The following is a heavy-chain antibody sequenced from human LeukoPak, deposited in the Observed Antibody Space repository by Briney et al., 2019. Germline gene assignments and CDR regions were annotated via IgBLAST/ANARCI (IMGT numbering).Heavy chain of an antibody. Sequence: SETLSLTCAVYGGSFSGYYGSWIRQPPGKGLEWIGEINHSGSTNYNPSLKSRVTISVDTSKNQFSLKLSSVTDADTAVYYCPRGGYSSSPVGYWGQGTLVTVSS. J-gene: IGHJ4*02. V-gene: IGHV4-34*01. CDR1: GGSFSGYY. D-gene: IGHD6-6*01. CDR3: PRGGYSSSPVGY. CDR2: INHSGST.